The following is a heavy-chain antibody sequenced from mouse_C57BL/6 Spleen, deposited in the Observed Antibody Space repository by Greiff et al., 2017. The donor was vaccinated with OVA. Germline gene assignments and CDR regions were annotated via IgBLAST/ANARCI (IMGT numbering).Heavy chain of an antibody. J-gene: IGHJ4*01. V-gene: IGHV2-2*01. Sequence: VKLMESGPGLVQPSQSLSITCTVSGFSLTSYGVHWVRQSPGKGLEWLGVIWSGGSTDYNAAFISRLSISKDNSKSQVFFKMNSLQADDTAIYYCARERVTTVWDYYAMDYWGQGTSVTVSS. D-gene: IGHD1-1*01. CDR1: GFSLTSYG. CDR2: IWSGGST. CDR3: ARERVTTVWDYYAMDY.